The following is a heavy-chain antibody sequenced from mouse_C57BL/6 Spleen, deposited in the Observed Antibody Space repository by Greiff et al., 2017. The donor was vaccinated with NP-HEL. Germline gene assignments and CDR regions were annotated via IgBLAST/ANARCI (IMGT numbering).Heavy chain of an antibody. D-gene: IGHD2-10*01. CDR3: ATYSPYAMDY. V-gene: IGHV1-69*01. CDR1: GYTFTSYW. Sequence: QVQLKQPGAELVMPGASVKLSCKASGYTFTSYWMHWVKQRPGQGLEWIGEIDPSDSYTNYNQKFKGKSTLTVDKSSSTAYMQLSSLTSEDSAVYYCATYSPYAMDYWGQGTSVTVSS. J-gene: IGHJ4*01. CDR2: IDPSDSYT.